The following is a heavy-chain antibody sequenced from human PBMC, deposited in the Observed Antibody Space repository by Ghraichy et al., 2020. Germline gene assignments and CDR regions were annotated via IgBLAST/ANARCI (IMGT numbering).Heavy chain of an antibody. CDR3: ARENPYDILTPDY. Sequence: GGSLRLSCAASGFTFSSYSMNWVRQAPGKGLEWVSYISSSSSTIYYADSVKGRFTISRDNAKNSLYLQMNSLRAEDTAVYYCARENPYDILTPDYWGQGTLVTVSS. V-gene: IGHV3-48*01. CDR2: ISSSSSTI. CDR1: GFTFSSYS. D-gene: IGHD3-9*01. J-gene: IGHJ4*02.